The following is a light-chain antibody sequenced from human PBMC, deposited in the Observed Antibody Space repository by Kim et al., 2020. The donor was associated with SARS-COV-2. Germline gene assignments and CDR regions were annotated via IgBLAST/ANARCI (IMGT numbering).Light chain of an antibody. V-gene: IGKV1-8*01. CDR1: QGISSY. J-gene: IGKJ2*02. CDR2: AAS. Sequence: AIRITQSPSSLSASTGDRVTITCRASQGISSYLAWYQQKPGKAPKLLIYAASTLQSGVPSRFSGSGSGTDFTLTISCLQSEDFATYYCQQYYSYPRTFGQGTKLGI. CDR3: QQYYSYPRT.